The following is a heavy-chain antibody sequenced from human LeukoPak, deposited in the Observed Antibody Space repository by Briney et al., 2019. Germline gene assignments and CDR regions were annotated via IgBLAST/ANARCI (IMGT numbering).Heavy chain of an antibody. Sequence: SETLSLTCTVSGGSISSGGYYWSWIRQPPGKGLEWIGYIYHSGSTYYNPSHKSRVTISVDRSKNQFSLKLSSVTAADTAVYYCARGGTAMVTLFFDYWGQGTLVTVSS. CDR3: ARGGTAMVTLFFDY. J-gene: IGHJ4*02. V-gene: IGHV4-30-2*01. D-gene: IGHD5-18*01. CDR2: IYHSGST. CDR1: GGSISSGGYY.